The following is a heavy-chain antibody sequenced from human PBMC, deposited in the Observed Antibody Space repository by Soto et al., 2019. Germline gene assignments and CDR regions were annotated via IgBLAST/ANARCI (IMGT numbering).Heavy chain of an antibody. CDR2: ISSSSSYI. J-gene: IGHJ6*02. D-gene: IGHD2-2*01. Sequence: GGSLRLSCAASGFTFSSYSMNWVRQAPGKGLEWVSSISSSSSYIYYADSVKGRFTISRGNAKNSLYLQMNSLRAEDTAVYYCARDADLYCSSTSCYYYYYYGMDVWGQGTTVTVSS. CDR3: ARDADLYCSSTSCYYYYYYGMDV. CDR1: GFTFSSYS. V-gene: IGHV3-21*01.